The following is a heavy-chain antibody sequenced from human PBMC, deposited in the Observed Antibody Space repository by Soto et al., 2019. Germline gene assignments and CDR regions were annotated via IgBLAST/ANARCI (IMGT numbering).Heavy chain of an antibody. CDR3: ARLYSSGWYQRDY. J-gene: IGHJ4*02. CDR1: GGSFSGYY. V-gene: IGHV4-34*01. CDR2: INHSGST. Sequence: PSETLSLTCAVYGGSFSGYYWSWIRQPPGKGLEWIGEINHSGSTNYNPSLKSRVTISVDTSKNQFSLKLSSVTAADTAVYYCARLYSSGWYQRDYWGQGTLVTVSS. D-gene: IGHD6-19*01.